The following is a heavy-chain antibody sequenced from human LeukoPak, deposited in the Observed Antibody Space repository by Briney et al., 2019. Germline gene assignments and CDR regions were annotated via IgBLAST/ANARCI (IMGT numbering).Heavy chain of an antibody. CDR3: ARAGYCSSTSCYQTGYYYYYMDV. V-gene: IGHV4-34*01. CDR2: INHSGSI. Sequence: PSETLSLTCAVYGGSFSGYYWSWIRQPPGKGLEWIGEINHSGSINYNPSLKSRVTISVDTSKNQFSLKLSSVTAADTAVYYCARAGYCSSTSCYQTGYYYYYMDVWGKGTTVTVSS. D-gene: IGHD2-2*01. J-gene: IGHJ6*03. CDR1: GGSFSGYY.